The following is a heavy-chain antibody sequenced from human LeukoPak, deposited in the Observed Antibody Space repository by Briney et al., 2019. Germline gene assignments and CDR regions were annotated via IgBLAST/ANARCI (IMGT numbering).Heavy chain of an antibody. Sequence: GGSLRLSCAASGFGFSNFWMSWVRQAPGKGPEWVANIKEDESLKNYVDSVEGRFTVSRDNAKNTLYLQMNSLRLEDTAVYYCVRDWAPASMQAAPFDCWGQGTLVTVSS. CDR1: GFGFSNFW. D-gene: IGHD2/OR15-2a*01. CDR2: IKEDESLK. V-gene: IGHV3-7*01. J-gene: IGHJ4*02. CDR3: VRDWAPASMQAAPFDC.